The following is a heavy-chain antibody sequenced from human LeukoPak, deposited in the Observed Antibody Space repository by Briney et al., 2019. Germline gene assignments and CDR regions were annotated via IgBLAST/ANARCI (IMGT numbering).Heavy chain of an antibody. CDR3: AKYVVIVPAGTRAFDY. Sequence: GGSLRLSGAASGFTFSSYAMTWVRQALGKGLEWVSVIGSGGGDIHYADSVKGRFTISRDNSKNTLYLQMNSLRAEDTAVYYCAKYVVIVPAGTRAFDYWGQGTPVTVSS. V-gene: IGHV3-23*01. CDR2: IGSGGGDI. D-gene: IGHD2-2*01. J-gene: IGHJ4*02. CDR1: GFTFSSYA.